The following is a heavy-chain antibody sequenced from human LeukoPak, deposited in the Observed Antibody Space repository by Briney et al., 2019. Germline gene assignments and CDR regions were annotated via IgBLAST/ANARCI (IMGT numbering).Heavy chain of an antibody. CDR1: GYTFTDYY. V-gene: IGHV1-2*02. CDR2: INPNNGGT. D-gene: IGHD3-22*01. J-gene: IGHJ4*02. CDR3: AREVDYYDTSDYFPLGY. Sequence: ASVKVSCKASGYTFTDYYIHWVRQAPGQGLEWMGWINPNNGGTNYAQKFQGRVTMTRDTSLSTAYMELSRLRSDDTAVYYCAREVDYYDTSDYFPLGYWGQGTLVTVSS.